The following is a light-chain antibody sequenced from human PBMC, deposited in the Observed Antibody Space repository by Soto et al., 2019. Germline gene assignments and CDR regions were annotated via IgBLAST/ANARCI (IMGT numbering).Light chain of an antibody. J-gene: IGLJ3*02. V-gene: IGLV1-51*02. Sequence: QSVLTQPPSVYAAPGQKVTISCSGSSSNIGSNYVSWYQQLPGTAPTLLIYEDNKRPSGIPDRFSGSKSGTSATLGITGLQTGDEADYYCGTWDSSLSAVMFGGGTQLTV. CDR1: SSNIGSNY. CDR3: GTWDSSLSAVM. CDR2: EDN.